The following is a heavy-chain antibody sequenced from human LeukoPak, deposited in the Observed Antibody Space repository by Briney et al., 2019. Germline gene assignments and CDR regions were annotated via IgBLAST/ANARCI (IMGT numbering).Heavy chain of an antibody. D-gene: IGHD3-22*01. V-gene: IGHV1-18*01. CDR1: VYTFTSYG. J-gene: IGHJ5*02. CDR2: ISAYNGNT. Sequence: GASVNVSCKASVYTFTSYGISWVRQAPGQGLEWMGWISAYNGNTNYAQKFQGRVTMTTDTSTSTAYMELRSLRSDDTAVYYCARVGRDYYDGSGYYGPWGQGTLVTVSS. CDR3: ARVGRDYYDGSGYYGP.